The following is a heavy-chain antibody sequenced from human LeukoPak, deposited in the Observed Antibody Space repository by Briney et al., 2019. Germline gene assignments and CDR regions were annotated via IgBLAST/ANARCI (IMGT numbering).Heavy chain of an antibody. Sequence: PGGSLRLSCEASGFAFPDYALNWFRHTPGKGLEWLSYISRTNDIYYADSVKGRFTISRDNAKKSLYLQMNSLRAEDTAVYYCARDDKWAFDYWGQGTLVTVSS. CDR2: ISRTNDI. CDR3: ARDDKWAFDY. D-gene: IGHD1-26*01. CDR1: GFAFPDYA. V-gene: IGHV3-69-1*02. J-gene: IGHJ4*02.